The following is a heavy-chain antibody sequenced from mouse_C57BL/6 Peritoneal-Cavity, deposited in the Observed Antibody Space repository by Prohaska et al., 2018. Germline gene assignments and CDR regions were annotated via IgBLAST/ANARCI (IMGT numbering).Heavy chain of an antibody. V-gene: IGHV1-26*01. Sequence: HLPPSASEQVKPGASVKISCKASGYTFTDYYMNWVKQSHGKSLELIGDINPNNGGTSYNQKFKGKATLTVDKASSTAYMELRSLTSEDSTLYSCAITWLMDY. D-gene: IGHD2-2*01. CDR2: INPNNGGT. CDR3: AITWLMDY. J-gene: IGHJ4*01. CDR1: GYTFTDYY.